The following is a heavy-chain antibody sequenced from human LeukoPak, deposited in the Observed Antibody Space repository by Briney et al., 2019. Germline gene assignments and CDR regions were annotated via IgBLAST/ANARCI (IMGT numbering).Heavy chain of an antibody. CDR1: GFTFSSYA. CDR3: AKDLRDYGSGSYSWFY. V-gene: IGHV3-23*01. CDR2: ISGSGGST. Sequence: GGSLRLSCAASGFTFSSYAMSWVRQAPGKGLEWVSAISGSGGSTYYADSVKGRFTISRDNSKNTLYLQMNSLRAEDTAVYYCAKDLRDYGSGSYSWFYWGQGTLVTVSS. J-gene: IGHJ4*02. D-gene: IGHD3-10*01.